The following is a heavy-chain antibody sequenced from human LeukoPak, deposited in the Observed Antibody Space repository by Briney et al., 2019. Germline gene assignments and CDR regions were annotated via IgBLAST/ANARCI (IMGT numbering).Heavy chain of an antibody. CDR1: GYTFTNYD. CDR3: ARGSDCSGGSCYQNNWFDP. D-gene: IGHD2-15*01. Sequence: ASVKVSCKASGYTFTNYDINWVRQATGQGLEWMGWMNPNSGNTGYAQKFQGRVTITRNTSISTAYMELSSLRSEDTAVYYCARGSDCSGGSCYQNNWFDPWGQGTLVTVSS. V-gene: IGHV1-8*01. J-gene: IGHJ5*02. CDR2: MNPNSGNT.